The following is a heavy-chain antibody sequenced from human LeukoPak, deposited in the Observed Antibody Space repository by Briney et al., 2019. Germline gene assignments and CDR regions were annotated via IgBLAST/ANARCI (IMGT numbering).Heavy chain of an antibody. CDR1: DDSFSSHY. CDR3: ARDLVTVTKGFDI. D-gene: IGHD4-17*01. J-gene: IGHJ3*02. V-gene: IGHV4-59*11. CDR2: ISYIGST. Sequence: SETLSLTCAVSDDSFSSHYWTWIRQPPGKGLEWIGYISYIGSTNYNPSLKSRVTISIDTSKNQFSLKLSSVTAADTAAYYCARDLVTVTKGFDIWGQGTMVSVSS.